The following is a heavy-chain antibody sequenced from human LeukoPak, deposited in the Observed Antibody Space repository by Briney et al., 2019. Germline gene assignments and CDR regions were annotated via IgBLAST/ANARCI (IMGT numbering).Heavy chain of an antibody. CDR3: ARVPTGLDPDAFDI. Sequence: ASVKVSCKASGYTFTSYAMNWVRQAPGQGLEWMGWINTNTGNPTYAQGFTGRFVFSLDTSVSTAYLQISSLKAEDTAVYYCARVPTGLDPDAFDIWGQGTMVTVSS. V-gene: IGHV7-4-1*02. CDR1: GYTFTSYA. CDR2: INTNTGNP. J-gene: IGHJ3*02. D-gene: IGHD3/OR15-3a*01.